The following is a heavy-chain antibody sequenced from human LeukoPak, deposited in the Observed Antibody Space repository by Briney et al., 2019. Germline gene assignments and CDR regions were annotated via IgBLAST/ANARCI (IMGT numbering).Heavy chain of an antibody. Sequence: TGGSLRLSCAASGFTFSDSGMYWVRQSPGKGLEWVALIWYDGSNKYYADSVKGRFTISRDNFKNTLYLQMNSLRAEDTAVYYCAKGRWVQPAGYLDFSGQGTLVTVSA. CDR3: AKGRWVQPAGYLDF. D-gene: IGHD5-24*01. V-gene: IGHV3-33*06. J-gene: IGHJ4*02. CDR1: GFTFSDSG. CDR2: IWYDGSNK.